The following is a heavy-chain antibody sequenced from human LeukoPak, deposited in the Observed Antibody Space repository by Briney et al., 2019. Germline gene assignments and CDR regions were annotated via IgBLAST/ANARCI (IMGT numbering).Heavy chain of an antibody. D-gene: IGHD1-26*01. CDR2: IKYDASST. CDR1: GFTFSSHW. CDR3: ARGATYAYYQDY. J-gene: IGHJ4*02. V-gene: IGHV3-74*01. Sequence: GGSLRLSCADSGFTFSSHWMHWVRQAPGKGLVWVSRIKYDASSTSYADSVKGRFTISRDNAKNTLYLQMNSLGAEDTAVYYCARGATYAYYQDYWGQGTPVTVSS.